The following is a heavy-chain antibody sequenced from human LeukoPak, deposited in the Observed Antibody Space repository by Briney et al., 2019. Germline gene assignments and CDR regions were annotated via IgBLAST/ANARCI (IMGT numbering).Heavy chain of an antibody. Sequence: PGRSLRLSCAASGFTFDDYAMHWVRQAPGKGLEWVSGINWSSGSIAYADSVKGRFTIFRDNAKNSLYLEMNSLRAEDTALYYCAKGGTIFGVFTQAYFDYWGQGTLVTVSS. CDR1: GFTFDDYA. V-gene: IGHV3-9*01. CDR3: AKGGTIFGVFTQAYFDY. D-gene: IGHD3-3*01. J-gene: IGHJ4*02. CDR2: INWSSGSI.